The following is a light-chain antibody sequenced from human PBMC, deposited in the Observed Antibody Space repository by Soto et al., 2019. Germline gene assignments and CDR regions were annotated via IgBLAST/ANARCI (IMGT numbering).Light chain of an antibody. V-gene: IGKV3-20*01. CDR1: QSVSSAY. J-gene: IGKJ5*01. CDR3: QQYGGSVPIT. Sequence: EIVLTQSPGTLSLSPGERATLSCRASQSVSSAYLAWYQQKPGQAPRLLISGASSRATGIPDRFSGSGFGTDFSLTISGLEPEDFAVYYCQQYGGSVPITFGQGTRLDIK. CDR2: GAS.